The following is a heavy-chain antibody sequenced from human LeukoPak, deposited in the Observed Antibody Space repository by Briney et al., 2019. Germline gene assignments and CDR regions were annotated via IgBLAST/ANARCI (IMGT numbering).Heavy chain of an antibody. CDR3: ARGRKQQLVRWFDP. D-gene: IGHD6-13*01. Sequence: SVKVSCKASGGTFSSYAISWVRQAPGQGLEWMGGIFPIFGTANYAQKFQGRVTITADESTSTAYMELSSLRSEDTAVYYCARGRKQQLVRWFDPWGQGTLVTVSS. J-gene: IGHJ5*02. CDR2: IFPIFGTA. V-gene: IGHV1-69*13. CDR1: GGTFSSYA.